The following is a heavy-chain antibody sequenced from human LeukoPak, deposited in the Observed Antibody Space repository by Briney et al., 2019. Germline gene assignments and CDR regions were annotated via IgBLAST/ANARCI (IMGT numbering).Heavy chain of an antibody. CDR2: IIPIFGTA. V-gene: IGHV1-69*13. CDR3: ARGDANYYDSSGYTY. J-gene: IGHJ4*02. CDR1: GGTFSSYA. Sequence: GASVKVSCKASGGTFSSYAISWVRQAPGQGLEWMGGIIPIFGTANCAQKFQGRVTITADESTSTAYMELSSLRSEDTAVYYCARGDANYYDSSGYTYWGQGTLVTVSS. D-gene: IGHD3-22*01.